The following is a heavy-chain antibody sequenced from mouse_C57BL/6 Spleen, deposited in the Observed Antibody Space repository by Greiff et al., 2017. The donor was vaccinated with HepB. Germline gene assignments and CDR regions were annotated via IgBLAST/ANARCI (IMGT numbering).Heavy chain of an antibody. V-gene: IGHV1-72*01. D-gene: IGHD1-1*01. Sequence: QVQLQQPGAELVKPGASVKLSCKASGYTFTSYWMHWVKQRPGRGLEWIGRIDPNSGGTKYNEKFKSKATLTVDKPSRTAYMQLSSLTSEDSAVYYCARSRITTVVGAMDYWGQGTSVTVSS. CDR3: ARSRITTVVGAMDY. J-gene: IGHJ4*01. CDR2: IDPNSGGT. CDR1: GYTFTSYW.